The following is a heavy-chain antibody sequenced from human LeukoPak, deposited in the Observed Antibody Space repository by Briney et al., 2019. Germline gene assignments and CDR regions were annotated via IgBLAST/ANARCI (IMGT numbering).Heavy chain of an antibody. CDR2: ITYDGRNE. D-gene: IGHD4-17*01. CDR3: AKNTHAVTTRLNYFDH. J-gene: IGHJ4*02. CDR1: GFLFRSYG. V-gene: IGHV3-30*18. Sequence: GGSLRLSCGASGFLFRSYGMHCVRQAPGKGLEWVAVITYDGRNEDYADSVKGRFTISRDNFESTLYLQMNSLRTEDTAVYYCAKNTHAVTTRLNYFDHWGQGILVTVSS.